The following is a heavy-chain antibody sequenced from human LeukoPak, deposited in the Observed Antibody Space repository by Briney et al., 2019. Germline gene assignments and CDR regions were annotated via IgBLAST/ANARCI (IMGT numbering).Heavy chain of an antibody. CDR1: GYTFIGYY. CDR2: INPNSGGT. CDR3: ARSPTKRVTEDY. D-gene: IGHD2-2*01. J-gene: IGHJ4*02. V-gene: IGHV1-2*02. Sequence: GASVKVSCKASGYTFIGYYMHWVRQAPGQGLEWMGWINPNSGGTNYAQKFQGRVTISVDTSKNQFSLKLTSVTAADTAVYYCARSPTKRVTEDYWGQGTLVTVSS.